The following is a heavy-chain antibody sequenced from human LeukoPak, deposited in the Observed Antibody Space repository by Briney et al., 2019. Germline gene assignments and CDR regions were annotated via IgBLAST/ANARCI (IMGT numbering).Heavy chain of an antibody. CDR1: GFTFSDVW. J-gene: IGHJ6*03. CDR3: ARDDCSSTSCYTDVEALKHYYYMDV. CDR2: ISSSSYI. Sequence: GGSLRLSCAASGFTFSDVWMSWVRQAPGKGLEWVSSISSSSYIYYADSVKGRFTISRDNAKNSLYLQMNSLRAEDTAVYYCARDDCSSTSCYTDVEALKHYYYMDVWGKGTTVTVSS. D-gene: IGHD2-2*02. V-gene: IGHV3-69-1*01.